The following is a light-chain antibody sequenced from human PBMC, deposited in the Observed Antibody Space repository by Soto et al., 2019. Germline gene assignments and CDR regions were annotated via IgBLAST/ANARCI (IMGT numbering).Light chain of an antibody. CDR3: CSYADSNTYV. V-gene: IGLV2-23*01. CDR1: NSDVGSYNL. CDR2: EGS. Sequence: QSALTQPASVSGSPGQSITISCTGTNSDVGSYNLVSWYQQHPGKAPKLMIYEGSKRPSGVSNRFSGSKSGNTASLTISGLQAEDEADYYCCSYADSNTYVFGTGTKLTV. J-gene: IGLJ1*01.